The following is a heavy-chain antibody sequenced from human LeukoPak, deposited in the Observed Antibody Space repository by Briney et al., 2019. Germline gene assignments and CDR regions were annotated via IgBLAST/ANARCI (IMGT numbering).Heavy chain of an antibody. CDR3: ARVASPLTPSNSFDP. D-gene: IGHD2-15*01. CDR1: GFSFSTYA. Sequence: GGSLRLSCAASGFSFSTYAMHWVRQAPGKGLDWVAMIWSDASNQYYADSVKGRFTISRDNSKNTLYLQLNSLRAEDTAVYYCARVASPLTPSNSFDPWGQGTLVTVSS. V-gene: IGHV3-33*01. J-gene: IGHJ5*02. CDR2: IWSDASNQ.